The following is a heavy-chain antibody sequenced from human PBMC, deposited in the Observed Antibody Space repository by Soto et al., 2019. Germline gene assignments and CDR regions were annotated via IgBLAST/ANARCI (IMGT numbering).Heavy chain of an antibody. CDR1: GFTFSSYG. CDR2: ISYDGSNK. V-gene: IGHV3-30*18. D-gene: IGHD1-26*01. J-gene: IGHJ6*02. CDR3: AKDLVGATGPYYYYYGMDV. Sequence: LRLSCAASGFTFSSYGMHWVRQAPGKGLEWVAVISYDGSNKYYADSVKGRFTISRDNSKNTLYLQMNSLRAEDTAVYYCAKDLVGATGPYYYYYGMDVWGQGTTVTVSS.